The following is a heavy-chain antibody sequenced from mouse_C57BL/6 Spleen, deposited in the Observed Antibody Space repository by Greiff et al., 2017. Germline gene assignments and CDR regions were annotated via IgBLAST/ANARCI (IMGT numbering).Heavy chain of an antibody. CDR3: ATLCITTVVAKGYFDY. J-gene: IGHJ2*01. D-gene: IGHD1-1*01. Sequence: EVQRVESGGGLVKPGGSLKLSCSASGFTFSSYAMSWVRQTPEKRLEWVATISDGGSYTDYPDNVKGRFTISRDNAKNNLYLQMSYLKSEDTAMYYCATLCITTVVAKGYFDYWGQGTTLTVSS. CDR1: GFTFSSYA. V-gene: IGHV5-4*01. CDR2: ISDGGSYT.